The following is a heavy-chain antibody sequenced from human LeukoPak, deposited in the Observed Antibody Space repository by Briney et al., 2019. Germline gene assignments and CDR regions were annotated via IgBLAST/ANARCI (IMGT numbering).Heavy chain of an antibody. CDR1: GYTFTSYY. CDR3: ARSLRVTTAGYYGMDV. CDR2: INPSGGST. V-gene: IGHV1-46*01. J-gene: IGHJ6*02. Sequence: ASVKVSCKASGYTFTSYYMHWVRQAPGQGLEWMGIINPSGGSTSYAQKFQGRVTMTRDTSTCTVYMELSSLRSEDTAVYYCARSLRVTTAGYYGMDVWGQGTTVTVSS. D-gene: IGHD4-11*01.